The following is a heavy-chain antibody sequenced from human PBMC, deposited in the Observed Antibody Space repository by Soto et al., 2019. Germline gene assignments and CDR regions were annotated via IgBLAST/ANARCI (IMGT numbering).Heavy chain of an antibody. D-gene: IGHD7-27*01. Sequence: XDSLTISWKCSGYSFTNYWIGWVRQMRGKGLEWMGLIYPGDSNTRYSPSFQGQVTISADKSISTAYLQWSSLKASDTAIYYCAKNGDHHYYYTMDVWGQGTTVTVSS. CDR3: AKNGDHHYYYTMDV. J-gene: IGHJ6*02. V-gene: IGHV5-51*01. CDR1: GYSFTNYW. CDR2: IYPGDSNT.